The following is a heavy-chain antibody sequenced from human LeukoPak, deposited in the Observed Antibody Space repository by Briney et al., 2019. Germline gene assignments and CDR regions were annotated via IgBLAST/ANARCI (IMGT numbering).Heavy chain of an antibody. CDR3: ARSPLHTYYCDY. J-gene: IGHJ4*02. V-gene: IGHV4-59*01. D-gene: IGHD5-24*01. CDR2: IYYSGST. Sequence: PSETLSLTCTVSGGSISSYYWSWIRQPPGKGLEWIGYIYYSGSTNYNPSLKSRVTISVDTSKNQFSLKLSSVTAADTAVYYCARSPLHTYYCDYWGQGTLVTVSS. CDR1: GGSISSYY.